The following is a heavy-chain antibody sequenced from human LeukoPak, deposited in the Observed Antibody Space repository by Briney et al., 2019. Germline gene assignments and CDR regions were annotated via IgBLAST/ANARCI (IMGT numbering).Heavy chain of an antibody. J-gene: IGHJ4*02. D-gene: IGHD3-22*01. V-gene: IGHV1-2*02. CDR1: GGTFSSYA. CDR3: ARSPVIPDYDSSGYARSPFDY. Sequence: GSSVKVSCKASGGTFSSYAISWVRQAPGQGLEWMGWINPNSGGTNYAQKFQGRVTMTRDTSISTDYMELSRLRSDDTAVYYCARSPVIPDYDSSGYARSPFDYWGQGTLVTVSS. CDR2: INPNSGGT.